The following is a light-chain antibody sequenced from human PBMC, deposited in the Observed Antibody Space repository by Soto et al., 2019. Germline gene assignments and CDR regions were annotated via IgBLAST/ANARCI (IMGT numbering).Light chain of an antibody. CDR3: QRYGRSQWT. CDR1: QSTTY. J-gene: IGKJ1*01. V-gene: IGKV3-20*01. CDR2: GSS. Sequence: EIVFTHSPFTLSLSPVEKASLSFMARQSTTYLAWYQQKPGQAPRLLIYGSSTRAPGTPDRFSASGSGTDFTLTISRLEPEDFAVYFCQRYGRSQWTFGQGTKVDI.